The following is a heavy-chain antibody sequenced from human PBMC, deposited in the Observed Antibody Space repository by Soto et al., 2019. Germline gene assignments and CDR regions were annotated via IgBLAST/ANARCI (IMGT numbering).Heavy chain of an antibody. CDR2: IIAIFGTA. CDR3: ARGLGRDGYNDDFDI. D-gene: IGHD5-12*01. J-gene: IGHJ3*02. Sequence: VASVKVSCKASGGTFSSYAISWVRQAPGQGLEWMGGIIAIFGTAKYAQKFQGRVTITADESTSTAYMELSSLRSEDTAVYYCARGLGRDGYNDDFDICGHGTMVTVSS. CDR1: GGTFSSYA. V-gene: IGHV1-69*13.